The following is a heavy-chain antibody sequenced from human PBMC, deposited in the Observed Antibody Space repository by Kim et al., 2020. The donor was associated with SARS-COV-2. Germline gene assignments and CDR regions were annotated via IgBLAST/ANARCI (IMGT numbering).Heavy chain of an antibody. Sequence: SETLSLTCAVYGGSFSGYYWSWIRQPPGKGLEWIGEINHSGSTNYNPSLKSRVTISVDTSKNQFSLKLSSVTAADTAVYYCARYRRGGSGSYRYGMDVWGQGATVTVSS. CDR2: INHSGST. J-gene: IGHJ6*02. V-gene: IGHV4-34*01. D-gene: IGHD3-10*01. CDR3: ARYRRGGSGSYRYGMDV. CDR1: GGSFSGYY.